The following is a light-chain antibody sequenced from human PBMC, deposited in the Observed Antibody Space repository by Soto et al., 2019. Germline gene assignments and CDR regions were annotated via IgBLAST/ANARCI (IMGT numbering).Light chain of an antibody. CDR3: QQYNNWPPGRT. V-gene: IGKV3-15*01. Sequence: EIVMTQSPGTLSVSPGDRATLSCRASQSVSSNLAWYQQKPGQAPRLLIYGASTRATGIPARFSGSGSGTEFTLTISSLQSEDFAVYHCQQYNNWPPGRTIGQGTKVEIK. CDR1: QSVSSN. J-gene: IGKJ1*01. CDR2: GAS.